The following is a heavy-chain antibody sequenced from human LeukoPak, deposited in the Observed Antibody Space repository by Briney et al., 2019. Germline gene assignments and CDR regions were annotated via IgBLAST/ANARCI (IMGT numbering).Heavy chain of an antibody. Sequence: SETLSLTCTVSGGSISPLYWGWIRQPPGKGLEFIGYIYDSGAANYNPSLKSRVSLSVDTTENQFSLKLSSVTAADTAVYYCARGGVAAKYYFDFWGQGTLVTVSS. CDR1: GGSISPLY. J-gene: IGHJ4*02. V-gene: IGHV4-59*11. CDR2: IYDSGAA. D-gene: IGHD3-10*01. CDR3: ARGGVAAKYYFDF.